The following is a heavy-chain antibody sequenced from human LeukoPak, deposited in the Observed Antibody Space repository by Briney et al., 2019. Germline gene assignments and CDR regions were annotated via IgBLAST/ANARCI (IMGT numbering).Heavy chain of an antibody. D-gene: IGHD5-24*01. CDR2: ISSSSSYI. CDR3: ARGMATIDGYYYYMDV. J-gene: IGHJ6*03. Sequence: GGSLRRSCAAYGFTFNTYSMNWVRQAPGKGLEWVSSISSSSSYIYYADSVKGRFTISRDNAKNSLYLQMNSLRAEDTAVYYCARGMATIDGYYYYMDVWGKGTTVTVSS. V-gene: IGHV3-21*01. CDR1: GFTFNTYS.